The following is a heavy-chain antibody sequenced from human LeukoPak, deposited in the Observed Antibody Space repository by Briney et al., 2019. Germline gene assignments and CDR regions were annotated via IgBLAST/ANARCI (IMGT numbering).Heavy chain of an antibody. CDR2: ISGSGGST. V-gene: IGHV3-23*01. D-gene: IGHD1-1*01. Sequence: PGGSLRLSCADSGFTFSSYGMSWVRQAPGKGLEWVSAISGSGGSTYYADSVKGRFTISRDNSKNTLYLQMNSLRAEDTAVYYCAKAALEVQYYYYYYMDVWGKGTTVTISS. CDR3: AKAALEVQYYYYYYMDV. CDR1: GFTFSSYG. J-gene: IGHJ6*03.